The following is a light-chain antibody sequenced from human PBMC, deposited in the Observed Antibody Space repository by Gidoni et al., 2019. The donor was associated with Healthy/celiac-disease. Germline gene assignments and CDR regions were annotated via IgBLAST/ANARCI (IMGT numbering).Light chain of an antibody. CDR1: SSNIGNNY. CDR3: GTWDSSLSAVVV. J-gene: IGLJ2*01. V-gene: IGLV1-51*01. Sequence: QSVLTPPPSVSAAPGQKVTISCSGSSSNIGNNYVSWYQQLPGTAPKLLIYDNNKRPSGIPDRFSGSKSGTSATLGITGLQTGEEADYYCGTWDSSLSAVVVFGGGTKLTVL. CDR2: DNN.